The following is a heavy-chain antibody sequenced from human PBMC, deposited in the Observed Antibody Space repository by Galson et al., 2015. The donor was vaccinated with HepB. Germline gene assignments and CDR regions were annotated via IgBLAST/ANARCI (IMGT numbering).Heavy chain of an antibody. J-gene: IGHJ6*02. Sequence: SLRLSCAASGFTFSGSGIHWVRQAPGNGLEWVGRIRNGANYYATAYAPSVRGRFTVSRDDLKSTAYLQMNSLTPEDTAVYYCTRPGYGSSWFLDYAHGVDVWGQGTTVIVSS. CDR2: IRNGANYYAT. CDR3: TRPGYGSSWFLDYAHGVDV. V-gene: IGHV3-73*01. D-gene: IGHD3/OR15-3a*01. CDR1: GFTFSGSG.